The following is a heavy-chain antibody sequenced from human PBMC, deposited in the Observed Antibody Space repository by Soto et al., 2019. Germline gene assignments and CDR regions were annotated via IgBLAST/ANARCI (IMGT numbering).Heavy chain of an antibody. Sequence: QVQLVQSGAEVKKPGSSVKVSCKASGGTFSSYAISWVRQAPGQGLEWMGGIIPIFGTANYAQKFQGRVRITADEPTSTAWLDLRSLGSEDTAVYYWAGYGPGTDYKCGEGWGMDVWGQGTTVTVSS. J-gene: IGHJ6*02. V-gene: IGHV1-69*01. D-gene: IGHD3-10*01. CDR1: GGTFSSYA. CDR2: IIPIFGTA. CDR3: AGYGPGTDYKCGEGWGMDV.